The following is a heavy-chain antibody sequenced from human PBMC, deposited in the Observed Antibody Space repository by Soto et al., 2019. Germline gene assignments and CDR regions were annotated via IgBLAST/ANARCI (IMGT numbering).Heavy chain of an antibody. CDR2: MNPNSGNT. CDR3: AKDSEVTTFFVYTYYFDY. V-gene: IGHV1-8*01. Sequence: ASVKVSCKASGYTFTSYDINWVRQATGQGLEWMGWMNPNSGNTGYAQKFQGRVTMTKNTLYLQMNSLRAEDTAVYYCAKDSEVTTFFVYTYYFDYWGQGTLVTVSS. J-gene: IGHJ4*02. D-gene: IGHD4-4*01. CDR1: GYTFTSYD.